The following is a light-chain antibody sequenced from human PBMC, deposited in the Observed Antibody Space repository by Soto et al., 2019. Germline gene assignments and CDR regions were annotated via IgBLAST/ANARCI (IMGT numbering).Light chain of an antibody. CDR3: QHSSRYPLT. CDR1: QSINRY. CDR2: DAF. Sequence: DIQMTQSPSSLSASVGDRITITCRASQSINRYLNWYQQKVGEAPGLLIYDAFTLQTGVPSRFSGGGSGTDFTLTISSLQPEDFATYYCQHSSRYPLTFGGGTKVGIK. V-gene: IGKV1-39*01. J-gene: IGKJ4*01.